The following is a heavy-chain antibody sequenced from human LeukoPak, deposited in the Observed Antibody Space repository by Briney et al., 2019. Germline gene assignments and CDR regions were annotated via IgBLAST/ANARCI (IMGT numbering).Heavy chain of an antibody. CDR1: GGSISSGGYY. CDR3: ARERTAMVGRDGVTPTSPDY. CDR2: IYYSGST. J-gene: IGHJ4*02. Sequence: PSETLSLTCAVSGGSISSGGYYWSWIRQHPGKGLEWIGYIYYSGSTYYNPSLKSRVTISVDTSKNQFSLKLSSVTAADTAVYYCARERTAMVGRDGVTPTSPDYWGQGTLVTVSS. V-gene: IGHV4-31*11. D-gene: IGHD5-18*01.